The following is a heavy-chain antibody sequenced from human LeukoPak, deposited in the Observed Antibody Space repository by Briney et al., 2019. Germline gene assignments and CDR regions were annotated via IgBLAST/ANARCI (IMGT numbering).Heavy chain of an antibody. CDR1: GGSISSYY. D-gene: IGHD6-13*01. CDR2: IYYSGST. Sequence: SETLSLTCTVSGGSISSYYWSWIRQPPGKGLEWIGYIYYSGSTNYNPSLKSRVTISVDTSKNQFSLKLSSVTAADTAVYYCARDLETGYSSSWLYYYYYMDVWGKGTTVTVSS. CDR3: ARDLETGYSSSWLYYYYYMDV. J-gene: IGHJ6*03. V-gene: IGHV4-59*01.